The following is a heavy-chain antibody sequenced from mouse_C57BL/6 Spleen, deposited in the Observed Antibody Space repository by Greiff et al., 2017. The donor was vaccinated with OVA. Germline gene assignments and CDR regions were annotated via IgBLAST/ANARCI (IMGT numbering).Heavy chain of an antibody. V-gene: IGHV1-59*01. Sequence: QVQLQQPGAELVRPGTSVKLSCKASGYTFTSYWMHWVKQRPGQGLEWIGVIDPSDSYTNYNQKLKGKATLTVDTSSSTAYMQLSSLTSEDSAVDYCASDGYLYYFDYWGQGTTLTVSS. J-gene: IGHJ2*01. CDR3: ASDGYLYYFDY. CDR1: GYTFTSYW. D-gene: IGHD2-3*01. CDR2: IDPSDSYT.